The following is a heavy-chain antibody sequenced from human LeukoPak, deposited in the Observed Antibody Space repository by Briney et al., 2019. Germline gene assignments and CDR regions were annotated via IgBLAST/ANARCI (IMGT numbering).Heavy chain of an antibody. V-gene: IGHV1-18*01. D-gene: IGHD6-13*01. CDR1: GYTFTSYG. CDR3: ARAPPLAAADNWFDP. CDR2: ISAYNGNT. Sequence: ASVKVSCKASGYTFTSYGISWVRQAPGQGLDWMGWISAYNGNTNYAQKLQGRVTMTTDTSTSTAYMELRSLRSDDTAVYYCARAPPLAAADNWFDPWGQGTLVTVSS. J-gene: IGHJ5*02.